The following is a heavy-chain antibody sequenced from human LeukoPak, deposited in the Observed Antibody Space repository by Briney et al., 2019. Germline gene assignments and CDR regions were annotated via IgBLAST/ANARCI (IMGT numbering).Heavy chain of an antibody. D-gene: IGHD3-22*01. J-gene: IGHJ4*02. CDR2: ILYVGSNK. Sequence: PGKSMRLSCAASGFTFSSYGMHWVRQAPGKGLEWVAVILYVGSNKYYAESVKGRVTISRDNSKNTLYLQMNSLRAEDTAVYYCAKDKEDYYYDSSCQFDYWGQGTLVTLSA. V-gene: IGHV3-30*18. CDR3: AKDKEDYYYDSSCQFDY. CDR1: GFTFSSYG.